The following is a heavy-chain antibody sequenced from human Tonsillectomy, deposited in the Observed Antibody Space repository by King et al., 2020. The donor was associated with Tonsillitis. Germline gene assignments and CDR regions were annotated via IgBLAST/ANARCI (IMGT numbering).Heavy chain of an antibody. CDR3: AKDRGPGTYDFWSGYSS. CDR2: ISWNSGSI. CDR1: GFTFDDYA. J-gene: IGHJ5*02. D-gene: IGHD3-3*01. V-gene: IGHV3-9*01. Sequence: VQLVESGGGLVQPGRSLRLSCAASGFTFDDYAMHWVRQAPGKGLEWVSGISWNSGSIGYADSMKGRFTISRDNAKNSLYLQMNSLRAEDTALYYCAKDRGPGTYDFWSGYSSWGQGTLVTVSS.